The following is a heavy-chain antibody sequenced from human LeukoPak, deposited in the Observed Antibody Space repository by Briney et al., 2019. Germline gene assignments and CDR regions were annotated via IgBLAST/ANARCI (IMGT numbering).Heavy chain of an antibody. CDR2: ISGSGGST. D-gene: IGHD3-16*02. CDR3: AKVVTGFGGVIPFRY. V-gene: IGHV3-23*01. CDR1: GFTFSSYA. J-gene: IGHJ4*02. Sequence: AGGSLRLSCAASGFTFSSYAMSWVRQAPGKGLEWVSAISGSGGSTYYADSVKGRFTISRDNSKNTLYLQMNSLRAEDTAVYYCAKVVTGFGGVIPFRYWGQGTLVTVSS.